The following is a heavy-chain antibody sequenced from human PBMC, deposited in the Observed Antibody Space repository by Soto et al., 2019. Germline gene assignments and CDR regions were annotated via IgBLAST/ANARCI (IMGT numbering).Heavy chain of an antibody. CDR2: IHSDGSST. D-gene: IGHD1-26*01. V-gene: IGHV3-74*01. Sequence: EVQLVESGGGLVQPGASLRLSCAASGFTFSYYWMHWVRQAPGKGLVWVSRIHSDGSSTTYADSVKGRFTISRDNARNTVYLQMNNLRAEDTAVYYCARGDRGAFDLWGQGTVLTVSS. J-gene: IGHJ3*01. CDR3: ARGDRGAFDL. CDR1: GFTFSYYW.